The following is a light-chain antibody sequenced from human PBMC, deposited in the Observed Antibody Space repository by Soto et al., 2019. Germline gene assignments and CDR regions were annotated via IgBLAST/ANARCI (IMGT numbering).Light chain of an antibody. J-gene: IGKJ1*01. CDR3: QQYNGYGR. Sequence: DIQVTQSPPTLSASVGDRVTITCRASQTISTWMAWYQQKPGKAPKLLIYKASTLKSGVPSRFSGSGSGTEFTLTISSLQPDDFATYYCQQYNGYGRFGQGTKVDIK. CDR2: KAS. V-gene: IGKV1-5*03. CDR1: QTISTW.